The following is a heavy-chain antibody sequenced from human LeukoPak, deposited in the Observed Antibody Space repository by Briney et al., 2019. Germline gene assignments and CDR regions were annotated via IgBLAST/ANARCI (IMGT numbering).Heavy chain of an antibody. Sequence: PSETLSLTCTVSGYSISSGYYWGWIRQPPGKGLEWIGSIYHSGSTYYNPSLKSRVTISVDTSKNQFSLKLSSVTAADTAVYYCARAFDSYGSDYWGQGTLVTVSS. V-gene: IGHV4-38-2*02. CDR2: IYHSGST. CDR3: ARAFDSYGSDY. D-gene: IGHD5-18*01. CDR1: GYSISSGYY. J-gene: IGHJ4*02.